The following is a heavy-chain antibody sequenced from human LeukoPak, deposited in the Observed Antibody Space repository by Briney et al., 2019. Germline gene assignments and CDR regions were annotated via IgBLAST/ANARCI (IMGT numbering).Heavy chain of an antibody. J-gene: IGHJ4*02. CDR2: ISSNGGTT. CDR3: ATGYDSSGYYQY. D-gene: IGHD3-22*01. Sequence: GGSLRLSCAASGFTFCNYGLHWVRQAPGKGLEYVPAISSNGGTTYYANSVKGRFTIYRDNSKNPLYLQMGSLRAEDVAVYYCATGYDSSGYYQYWGQGTLVTVSS. CDR1: GFTFCNYG. V-gene: IGHV3-64*01.